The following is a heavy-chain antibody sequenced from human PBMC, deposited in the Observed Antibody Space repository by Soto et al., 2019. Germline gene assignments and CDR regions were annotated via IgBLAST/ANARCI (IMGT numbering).Heavy chain of an antibody. V-gene: IGHV4-59*01. J-gene: IGHJ4*02. CDR1: GDTIRNDY. D-gene: IGHD3-22*01. CDR3: ARGFYDSGGYSSPFDY. Sequence: QVHLQESGPGLVKPSETLSLTCSVSGDTIRNDYWNWIRQPPGKRLEWIGSIYHSGSTNYNPSLRSRLSISXXTXKXXFSLKLSSVTAADTAVYYCARGFYDSGGYSSPFDYWGQGILVTVSS. CDR2: IYHSGST.